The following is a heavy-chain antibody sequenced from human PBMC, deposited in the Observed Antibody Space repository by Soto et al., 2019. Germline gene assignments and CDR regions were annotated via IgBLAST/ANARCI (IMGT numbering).Heavy chain of an antibody. CDR3: AREKSNYQTFDH. CDR2: IYYSGST. V-gene: IGHV4-59*01. J-gene: IGHJ4*02. Sequence: XGILSLTFTVSGDSMSSYYWSWIGQPPGKGLEWIGYIYYSGSTTYNPSLRSRVTMSVDTSENQFSLRLSSVTAADTAVYYCAREKSNYQTFDHWGQGSQVTVSS. D-gene: IGHD4-4*01. CDR1: GDSMSSYY.